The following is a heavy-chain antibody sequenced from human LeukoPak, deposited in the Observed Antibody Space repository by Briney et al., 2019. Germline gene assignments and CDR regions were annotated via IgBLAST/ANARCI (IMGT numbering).Heavy chain of an antibody. CDR3: ARATYGDFDFDY. D-gene: IGHD4-17*01. CDR2: IYYSGST. Sequence: KTSETLSLTCTVSGGSISSSSYYWGWIRQPPGKGLEWIGSIYYSGSTYYNPSLKSRVTISVDTSKNQFSLKLSSVTAADTAVYYCARATYGDFDFDYWGQGTLVTVSS. CDR1: GGSISSSSYY. V-gene: IGHV4-39*07. J-gene: IGHJ4*02.